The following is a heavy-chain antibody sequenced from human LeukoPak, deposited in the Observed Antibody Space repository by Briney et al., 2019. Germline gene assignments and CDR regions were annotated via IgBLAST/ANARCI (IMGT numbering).Heavy chain of an antibody. CDR2: IKSKTDGGTT. V-gene: IGHV3-15*01. CDR3: TTHSDDFWSGYYTQNSDY. Sequence: GGSLRLSCAASGFTFSSYAMSWVRQAPGKGLEWVGRIKSKTDGGTTDYAAPVKGRFTISRDDSKNTLYLQMNSLKTEDTAVYYCTTHSDDFWSGYYTQNSDYWGQGTLVTVSS. D-gene: IGHD3-3*01. CDR1: GFTFSSYA. J-gene: IGHJ4*02.